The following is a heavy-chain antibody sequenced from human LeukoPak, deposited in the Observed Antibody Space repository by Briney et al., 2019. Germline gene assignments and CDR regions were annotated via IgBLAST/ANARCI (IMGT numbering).Heavy chain of an antibody. Sequence: GGSLRLSCAASGFTFSSYGMHWVRQAPGKGLEWVSFIRYDGSNQYYADSVKGRFTISRDNSKNMLYLQMNSLRAEDTAVYYCAKGGYCGSASCHLLPYDYWGQGTLVTVSS. V-gene: IGHV3-30*02. CDR3: AKGGYCGSASCHLLPYDY. D-gene: IGHD2-2*01. CDR1: GFTFSSYG. CDR2: IRYDGSNQ. J-gene: IGHJ4*02.